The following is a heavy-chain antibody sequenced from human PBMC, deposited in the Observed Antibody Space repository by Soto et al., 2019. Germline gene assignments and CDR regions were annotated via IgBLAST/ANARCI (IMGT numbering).Heavy chain of an antibody. V-gene: IGHV3-7*03. CDR2: IHPDGSLK. Sequence: EVHLVESGGGLVQPGGSLRLSCAASGFTFSNYWMSWVRRAPGKGLEWVANIHPDGSLKHYVDSVKGRFTISRENAKNLLDLQMNSLSAEYTSVDYWGRIPCSGGSCYYDYWGQGTLVCVSS. D-gene: IGHD2-15*01. CDR3: GRIPCSGGSCYYDY. CDR1: GFTFSNYW. J-gene: IGHJ4*02.